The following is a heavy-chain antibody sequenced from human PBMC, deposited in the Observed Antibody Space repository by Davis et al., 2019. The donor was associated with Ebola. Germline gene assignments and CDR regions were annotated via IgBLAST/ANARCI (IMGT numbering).Heavy chain of an antibody. CDR3: TTRLVNHFDY. Sequence: PGGSLRLSCAASGFTFSSYTMNWVRQAPGKGLEWVSTISDRSEHTHYADSVKGRFTISRDDSKNTVFLHMNTLRAEDPAIYYCTTRLVNHFDYWGQGTLFTVSS. CDR2: ISDRSEHT. J-gene: IGHJ4*02. D-gene: IGHD6-19*01. V-gene: IGHV3-23*01. CDR1: GFTFSSYT.